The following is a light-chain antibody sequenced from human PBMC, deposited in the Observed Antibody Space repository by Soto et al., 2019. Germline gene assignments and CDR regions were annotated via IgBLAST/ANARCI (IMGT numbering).Light chain of an antibody. Sequence: MQMTQSPSSLSASVGDSVTITCRASQGIRNDLGWYQQKPGKAPNLLIYGASTLQSGVPSRFSGSGSGTDFTLTINSLQAEDFATYYCQQTRSYPSTFGGGTKVEIK. J-gene: IGKJ4*01. CDR2: GAS. CDR3: QQTRSYPST. CDR1: QGIRND. V-gene: IGKV1-17*01.